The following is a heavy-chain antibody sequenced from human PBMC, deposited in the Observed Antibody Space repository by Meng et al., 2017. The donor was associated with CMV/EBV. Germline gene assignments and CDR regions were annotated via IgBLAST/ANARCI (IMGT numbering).Heavy chain of an antibody. CDR3: ARDSSGWYPHFDY. CDR1: GRSISSYY. V-gene: IGHV4-4*07. D-gene: IGHD6-19*01. J-gene: IGHJ4*02. CDR2: IYTSGST. Sequence: QGELAESGAGLGKPPATPSLTCSVSGRSISSYYLSWIREPAGKGLEWIGRIYTSGSTNYNPSLKSRVTMSVDTSKNQFSLKLSSVTAADTAVYYCARDSSGWYPHFDYWGQGTLVTVSS.